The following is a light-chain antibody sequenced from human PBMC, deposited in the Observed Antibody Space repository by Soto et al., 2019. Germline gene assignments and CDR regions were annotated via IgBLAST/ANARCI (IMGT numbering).Light chain of an antibody. Sequence: DNVLTQSPATLSLSPGERATLSCWASRTVSNYLAWYQHKPGQLPRLLIYAASERAIGIPARFSGSGSGTNFSLTSSTLDPEDSAIYYCLQRRHWPLTFGGGTKGEIK. CDR1: RTVSNY. CDR3: LQRRHWPLT. V-gene: IGKV3-11*01. CDR2: AAS. J-gene: IGKJ4*01.